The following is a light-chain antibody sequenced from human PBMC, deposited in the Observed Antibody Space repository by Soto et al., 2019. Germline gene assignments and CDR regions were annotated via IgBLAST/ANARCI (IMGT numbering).Light chain of an antibody. CDR2: GAS. V-gene: IGKV3-20*01. J-gene: IGKJ2*01. Sequence: DIVLTQSPGTVSLSPGERATLSCRASQSVSSKYLVWYQQKPGQAPRLLIYGASSRATGIPDRFSGSGSGTDFTLTISRLEPEDFAVYYCQEFGSSPRYTFGQATKVDIK. CDR3: QEFGSSPRYT. CDR1: QSVSSKY.